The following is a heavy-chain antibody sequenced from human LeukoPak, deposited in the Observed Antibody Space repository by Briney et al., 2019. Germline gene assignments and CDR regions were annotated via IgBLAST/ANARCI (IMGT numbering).Heavy chain of an antibody. D-gene: IGHD6-13*01. CDR1: GFTFSSYE. J-gene: IGHJ6*03. Sequence: GGSLRLSCAASGFTFSSYEMNWVRQAPGKGLEWVSYISSSGSTIYYADPVKGRFTISRDNAKNSLYLQMNSLRAEDTAVYYCARDRATGYSSSWSPPHYYMDVWGKGTTVTVSS. CDR3: ARDRATGYSSSWSPPHYYMDV. CDR2: ISSSGSTI. V-gene: IGHV3-48*03.